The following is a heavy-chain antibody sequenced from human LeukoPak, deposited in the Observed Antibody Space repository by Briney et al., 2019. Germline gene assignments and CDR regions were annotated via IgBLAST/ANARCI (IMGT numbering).Heavy chain of an antibody. Sequence: GGSLRLSCAASGFTVSSNYMSWVRQAPGKGLEWVSVIYSGGSTYYADSVKGRFTLSRDISKNTLFLQMNSLRAEDTAVYYCARALGAAAVINWFDPWGQGTLVTVSS. J-gene: IGHJ5*02. CDR1: GFTVSSNY. D-gene: IGHD6-13*01. CDR3: ARALGAAAVINWFDP. V-gene: IGHV3-53*01. CDR2: IYSGGST.